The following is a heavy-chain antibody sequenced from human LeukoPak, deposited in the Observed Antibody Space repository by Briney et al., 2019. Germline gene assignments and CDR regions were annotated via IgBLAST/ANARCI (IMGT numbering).Heavy chain of an antibody. V-gene: IGHV3-23*01. J-gene: IGHJ4*02. CDR1: RFTFNNYA. CDR3: ARARYCSSTSCYIDY. D-gene: IGHD2-2*02. CDR2: ISGGGDSE. Sequence: GGSLRPSCTASRFTFNNYAVSWVRRAPGKGLEWVSGISGGGDSEYYADSVKGRFTISRDNAKNTLYLQMNSLRVEDTAVYYCARARYCSSTSCYIDYWGQGTLVTVSS.